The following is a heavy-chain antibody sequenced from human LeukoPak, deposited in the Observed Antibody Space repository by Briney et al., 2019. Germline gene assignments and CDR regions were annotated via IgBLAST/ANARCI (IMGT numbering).Heavy chain of an antibody. CDR2: IYYSGST. V-gene: IGHV4-59*01. Sequence: SETLSLTCTVSGGSISSYHWSWIRQPPGKGLEWIGYIYYSGSTNYNPSLKSRVTISVDTSKNQFSLKLSSVTAADTAVYYCARGLQLWLVSYYYYYMDVWGKGTTVTVSS. D-gene: IGHD5-18*01. CDR3: ARGLQLWLVSYYYYYMDV. CDR1: GGSISSYH. J-gene: IGHJ6*03.